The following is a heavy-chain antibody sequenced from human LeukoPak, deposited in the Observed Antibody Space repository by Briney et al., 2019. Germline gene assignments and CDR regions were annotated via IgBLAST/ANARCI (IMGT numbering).Heavy chain of an antibody. CDR1: GFTFSSYG. J-gene: IGHJ5*02. CDR3: VKASSSSPQYNWFDA. Sequence: EPGRSLRLSCAASGFTFSSYGMHWVRQAPGKGLEWVAVIWYDGSNKYYADSVKGRFTISRDNSKNTLYLQMNSLRAEDTALYYCVKASSSSPQYNWFDAWGQGTLVTVSS. CDR2: IWYDGSNK. D-gene: IGHD6-6*01. V-gene: IGHV3-33*06.